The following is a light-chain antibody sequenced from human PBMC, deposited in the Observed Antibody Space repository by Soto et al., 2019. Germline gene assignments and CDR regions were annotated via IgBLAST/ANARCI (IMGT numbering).Light chain of an antibody. CDR3: LQDHDYPWT. CDR2: DAS. CDR1: QTISVS. J-gene: IGKJ1*01. V-gene: IGKV1-5*01. Sequence: IQMTQSPSTLSASVGDTVTITCRASQTISVSLAWYRQKPGKAPNLLIYDASTLQEGVPSRFSGSGSGTEFTLTVTRLQPDDFATYYCLQDHDYPWTFGQGTKVEIK.